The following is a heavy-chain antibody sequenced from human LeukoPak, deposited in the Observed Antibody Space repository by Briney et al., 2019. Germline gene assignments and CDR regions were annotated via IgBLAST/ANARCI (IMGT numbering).Heavy chain of an antibody. V-gene: IGHV3-7*01. D-gene: IGHD3-10*01. CDR3: ARDGPWFGEFFDY. Sequence: PGGSLRLSCAASGSTFSNYWMSWVRQAPGKGLEWVANIKGDGSSKNYLDSGKGRFTISRDNAKSSLYLQMSSLRAEDTAVYFCARDGPWFGEFFDYWGQGTLVTVSS. J-gene: IGHJ4*02. CDR1: GSTFSNYW. CDR2: IKGDGSSK.